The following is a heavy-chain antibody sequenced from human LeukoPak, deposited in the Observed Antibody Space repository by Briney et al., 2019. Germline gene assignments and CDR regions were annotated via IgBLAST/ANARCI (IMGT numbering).Heavy chain of an antibody. V-gene: IGHV3-23*01. J-gene: IGHJ6*03. CDR2: ISGSGGST. CDR1: GFTFSSYG. CDR3: ARDFSRIAAAGTGYYHYYYMDV. Sequence: GGSLRLSCAASGFTFSSYGMSWVRQPPGKGLEWVSFISGSGGSTYYADSVKGRFTISRDNAKNSLYLQMNSLRAEDAAVYYCARDFSRIAAAGTGYYHYYYMDVWGKGTTVTVSS. D-gene: IGHD6-13*01.